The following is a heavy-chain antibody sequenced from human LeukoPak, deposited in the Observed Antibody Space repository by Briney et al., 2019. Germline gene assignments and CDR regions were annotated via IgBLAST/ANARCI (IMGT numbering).Heavy chain of an antibody. J-gene: IGHJ4*02. CDR1: GFTFSSYA. CDR2: ISGGCGLT. CDR3: AKEPGGSSWYRYFDY. D-gene: IGHD6-13*01. Sequence: GGSLRLSCVASGFTFSSYAMSWLRQAPGKGLEGVSGISGGCGLTYSADSVKGRFTISRDDSKNTQYLQMTSLRAEDAAVYYCAKEPGGSSWYRYFDYWGQGTLVTVSS. V-gene: IGHV3-23*01.